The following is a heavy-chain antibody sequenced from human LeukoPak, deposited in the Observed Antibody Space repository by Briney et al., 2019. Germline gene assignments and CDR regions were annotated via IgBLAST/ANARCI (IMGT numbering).Heavy chain of an antibody. D-gene: IGHD6-13*01. Sequence: ASVKVSCKASGGTFSSYTISWVRQAPGQGLECMGWISAYNGNTNYAQKLQGRVTMTTDTSTSTAYMELRSLRSDDTAVYYCARVTAAAGTTWFDPWGQGTLVTVSS. CDR1: GGTFSSYT. J-gene: IGHJ5*02. CDR2: ISAYNGNT. V-gene: IGHV1-18*01. CDR3: ARVTAAAGTTWFDP.